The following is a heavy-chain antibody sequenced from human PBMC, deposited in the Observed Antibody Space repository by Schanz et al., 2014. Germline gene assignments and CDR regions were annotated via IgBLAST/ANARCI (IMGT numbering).Heavy chain of an antibody. CDR3: VSQTGSPNY. D-gene: IGHD6-13*01. V-gene: IGHV3-7*01. Sequence: ERLVESGGGVVQPGRSLRLSCAASGFIFSNYGMHWVRQAPGGGLEWVANIKEDGSVKDYVDSVEGRFTISRDNAKRSLFLQMNSLRVEDTAVYFCVSQTGSPNYWGQGTLGTVSS. CDR1: GFIFSNYG. CDR2: IKEDGSVK. J-gene: IGHJ4*02.